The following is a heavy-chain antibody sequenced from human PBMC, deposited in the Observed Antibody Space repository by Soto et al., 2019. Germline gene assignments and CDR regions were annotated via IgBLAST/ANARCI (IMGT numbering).Heavy chain of an antibody. V-gene: IGHV4-38-2*02. Sequence: ASETLSLTCAVSGYSISSGYYWGWIRQPPGKGLEWIGSIYHSGSTYYNPSLKSRVTISVDTSKNQFSLKLSFVPAAATVVYYCARDPAAAAAGGLYYYVMDVWGQGTTVTVYS. J-gene: IGHJ6*02. CDR3: ARDPAAAAAGGLYYYVMDV. CDR1: GYSISSGYY. D-gene: IGHD6-13*01. CDR2: IYHSGST.